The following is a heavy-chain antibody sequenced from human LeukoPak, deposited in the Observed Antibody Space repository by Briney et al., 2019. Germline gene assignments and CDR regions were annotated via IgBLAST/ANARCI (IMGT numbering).Heavy chain of an antibody. J-gene: IGHJ5*02. Sequence: ASVKVSCKASGGTFSSYAISWVRQAPGQGLEWMGGIIPIFGTANYAQKFQGRVTITADESTSTAFMELSSLRSEDTAVYYCASGQQLVTRWFDPWGQGTLVTVSS. D-gene: IGHD6-13*01. V-gene: IGHV1-69*13. CDR2: IIPIFGTA. CDR3: ASGQQLVTRWFDP. CDR1: GGTFSSYA.